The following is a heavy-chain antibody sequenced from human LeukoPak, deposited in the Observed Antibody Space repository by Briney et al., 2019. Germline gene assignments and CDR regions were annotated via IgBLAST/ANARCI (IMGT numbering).Heavy chain of an antibody. J-gene: IGHJ4*02. CDR2: INGDGSTT. Sequence: GGXLRLSCAASGFPFSSYWMHWVRQAPGKGLVWVSRINGDGSTTTYADSVKGRFTISRDNAKNTMYLQMNSLRAEDTAVYYCARDLSWTSDYWGQGTLVTVSS. D-gene: IGHD3/OR15-3a*01. CDR1: GFPFSSYW. CDR3: ARDLSWTSDY. V-gene: IGHV3-74*01.